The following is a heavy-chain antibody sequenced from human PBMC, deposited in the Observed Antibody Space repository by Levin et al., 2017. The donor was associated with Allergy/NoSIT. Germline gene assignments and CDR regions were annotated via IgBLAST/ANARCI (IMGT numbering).Heavy chain of an antibody. J-gene: IGHJ4*02. CDR3: ARHFRQEGMLPQY. CDR2: IYYSGST. V-gene: IGHV4-39*01. D-gene: IGHD2-8*01. Sequence: SETLSLTCTVSGGSISSSSYYWGWIRQPPGKGLEWIGSIYYSGSTYYNPSLKSRVTISVDTSKNQFSLKLSSVTAADTAVYYCARHFRQEGMLPQYWGQGTLVTVSS. CDR1: GGSISSSSYY.